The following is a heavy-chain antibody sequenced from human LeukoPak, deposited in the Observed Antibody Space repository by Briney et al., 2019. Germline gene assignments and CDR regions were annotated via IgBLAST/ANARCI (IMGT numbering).Heavy chain of an antibody. CDR2: MSSDSTRS. CDR3: AAGPSSNGHQLPY. J-gene: IGHJ4*02. CDR1: GFTFSSYW. Sequence: GALRLSCAASGFTFSSYWMSWVRQAPGKGLVWVSRMSSDSTRSSHADSVKGRFTISRDNAKKMVYLQMNSLRVEDSAVYYCAAGPSSNGHQLPYWGQGTLVTVSS. D-gene: IGHD4-11*01. V-gene: IGHV3-74*01.